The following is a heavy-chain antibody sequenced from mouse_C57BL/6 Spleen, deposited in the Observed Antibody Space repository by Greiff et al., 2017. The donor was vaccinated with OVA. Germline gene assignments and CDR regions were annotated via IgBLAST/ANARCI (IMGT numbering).Heavy chain of an antibody. D-gene: IGHD1-1*01. Sequence: QQSCKASGYTFTSYWMHWVKQRPGQGLEWIGEIDPSDSYTNYNQKFKGKSTLTVDKSSSTAYMQLSSLTSEDSAVYYCARSVYYGSSHWYFDVWGTGTTVTVSS. V-gene: IGHV1-69*01. CDR1: GYTFTSYW. J-gene: IGHJ1*03. CDR3: ARSVYYGSSHWYFDV. CDR2: IDPSDSYT.